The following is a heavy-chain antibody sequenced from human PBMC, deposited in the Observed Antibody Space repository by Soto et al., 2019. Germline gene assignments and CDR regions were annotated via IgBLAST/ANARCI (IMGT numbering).Heavy chain of an antibody. CDR3: ARVDYGDYSGLGRDY. Sequence: QVQLVQSGAEVKKPGASVKVSCKASGYTFTSYGISWVRQAPGQGLEWMGWISAYNGNTNYAQKRQGRVTRTTGTSTSTAYLELRSLRSDDTAVYYCARVDYGDYSGLGRDYWGQGTLVTVSS. J-gene: IGHJ4*02. D-gene: IGHD4-17*01. CDR1: GYTFTSYG. V-gene: IGHV1-18*01. CDR2: ISAYNGNT.